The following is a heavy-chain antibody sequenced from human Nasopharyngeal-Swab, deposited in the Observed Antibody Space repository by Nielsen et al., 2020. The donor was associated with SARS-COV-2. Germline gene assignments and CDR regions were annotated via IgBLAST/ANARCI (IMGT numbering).Heavy chain of an antibody. V-gene: IGHV4-34*01. J-gene: IGHJ5*02. CDR2: INHSGST. CDR3: AMSIAVAGTGWFDP. Sequence: RQAPGKGLEWIGEINHSGSTNYNPSLKSRVTISVDTSKNQFSLKLSSVTAADTAVYYCAMSIAVAGTGWFDPWGQGTLVTVSS. D-gene: IGHD6-19*01.